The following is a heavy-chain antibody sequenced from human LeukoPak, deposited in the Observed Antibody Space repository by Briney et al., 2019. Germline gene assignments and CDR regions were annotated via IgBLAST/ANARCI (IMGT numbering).Heavy chain of an antibody. Sequence: ASVKVSCKASGFTFTSSAVQWVRQARGQRLEWIGWIVVGSGNTNYAQKFQERVTITRDMSTSTAYMELSSLRSDDTAVYYCAGGLDGGSYSIRFDYWGQGTLVTVSS. CDR2: IVVGSGNT. CDR1: GFTFTSSA. D-gene: IGHD1-26*01. CDR3: AGGLDGGSYSIRFDY. J-gene: IGHJ4*02. V-gene: IGHV1-58*01.